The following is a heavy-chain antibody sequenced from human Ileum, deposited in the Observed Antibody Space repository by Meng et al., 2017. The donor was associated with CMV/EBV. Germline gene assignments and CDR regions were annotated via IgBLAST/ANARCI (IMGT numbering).Heavy chain of an antibody. CDR3: ARAACECTMVRGCWWFDP. D-gene: IGHD3-10*01. Sequence: KPGGAGKESRKASGDAFTRYGIYRVTHAPGPGAQWIAWLCAYHVNSNYAQEIPCQVPMTTDTSTRTGYMEMRRVCTDLTAVYYCARAACECTMVRGCWWFDPWGQGTLVTVSS. J-gene: IGHJ5*02. CDR1: GDAFTRYG. CDR2: LCAYHVNS. V-gene: IGHV1-18*01.